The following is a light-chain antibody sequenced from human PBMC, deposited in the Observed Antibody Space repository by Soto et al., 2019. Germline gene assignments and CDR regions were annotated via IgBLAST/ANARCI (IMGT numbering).Light chain of an antibody. CDR3: QVCQSSSDHYYV. V-gene: IGLV3-21*02. CDR2: DDS. Sequence: SYELAQPPSVSVAPGQTARITCGGNNIGSKSVHWYQQKPGQPPVLVVYDDSERPSGIPGRFSGSNSGNTATLTIRRVEAPDEADYYCQVCQSSSDHYYVFGTGTKVTVL. J-gene: IGLJ1*01. CDR1: NIGSKS.